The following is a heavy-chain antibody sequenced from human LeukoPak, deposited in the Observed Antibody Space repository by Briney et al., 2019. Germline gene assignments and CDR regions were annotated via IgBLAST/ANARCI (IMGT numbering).Heavy chain of an antibody. J-gene: IGHJ4*02. D-gene: IGHD6-19*01. Sequence: RTSETLSLTCTVSSASINSGSYYWNWIRQPAGKGLEWIGRIYSSGSTNYNPSLKSRVTISVDTSKNQFSLKLSSVTAADTAVYYCARYEAVAGVFDYWGQGTLVTVSS. CDR3: ARYEAVAGVFDY. CDR2: IYSSGST. V-gene: IGHV4-61*02. CDR1: SASINSGSYY.